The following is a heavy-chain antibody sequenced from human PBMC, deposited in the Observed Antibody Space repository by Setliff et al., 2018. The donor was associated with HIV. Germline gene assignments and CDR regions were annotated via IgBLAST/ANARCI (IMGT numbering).Heavy chain of an antibody. J-gene: IGHJ3*02. Sequence: PSETLSLTCTVSGGSISSSSYYWSWIRQPAGKGLEWIGRIYTSGSTNYNPSLKSRVSMSVDTSKNQFSLTLSSVTAADTAVYYCARDRDVYNFWSGYYLSGEGAFDIWGQGTMVTVSS. CDR1: GGSISSSSYY. V-gene: IGHV4-61*02. CDR3: ARDRDVYNFWSGYYLSGEGAFDI. CDR2: IYTSGST. D-gene: IGHD3-3*01.